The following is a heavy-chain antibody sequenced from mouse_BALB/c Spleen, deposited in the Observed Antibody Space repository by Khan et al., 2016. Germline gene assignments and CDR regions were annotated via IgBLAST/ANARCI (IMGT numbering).Heavy chain of an antibody. CDR1: GFTFNTYA. Sequence: EVQLVESGGGLVQPKGSLKLSCAASGFTFNTYAMNWVRQAPGKGLEWVARIRSKSNNYATYYADSVKDSITISRDDSQSMLYLQMNNLKAEDSAMYYCVTTVVGAYWGEGTLVTISA. D-gene: IGHD1-1*01. J-gene: IGHJ3*01. CDR2: IRSKSNNYAT. CDR3: VTTVVGAY. V-gene: IGHV10-1*02.